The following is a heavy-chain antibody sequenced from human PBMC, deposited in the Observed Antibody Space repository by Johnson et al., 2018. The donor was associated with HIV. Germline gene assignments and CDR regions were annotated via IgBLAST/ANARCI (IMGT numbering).Heavy chain of an antibody. D-gene: IGHD3-22*01. CDR3: AIPYFYDSCDYR. Sequence: VQLVESGGGVVRPGGSLRLSCAVSGFTFDDYGMSWVRQAPGKGLEWVSGINWNGGSTGYADSVKGRFTIARDNAKNTLYLQMGSLRAEDMAVDYCAIPYFYDSCDYRWGQGTMVTVSS. CDR1: GFTFDDYG. V-gene: IGHV3-20*04. J-gene: IGHJ3*01. CDR2: INWNGGST.